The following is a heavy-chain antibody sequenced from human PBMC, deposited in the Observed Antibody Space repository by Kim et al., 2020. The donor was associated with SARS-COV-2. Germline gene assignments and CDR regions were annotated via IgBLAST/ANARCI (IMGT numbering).Heavy chain of an antibody. CDR3: ARAEYSNFDFYGYYYYYYGMDV. CDR2: IIPIFGTA. J-gene: IGHJ6*02. Sequence: SVKVSCKASGGTFSSYAISWVRQAPGQGLEWMGGIIPIFGTANYAQKFQGRVTITADESTSTAYMELSSLRSEDTAVYYCARAEYSNFDFYGYYYYYYGMDVWGQGTTVTVSS. D-gene: IGHD4-4*01. CDR1: GGTFSSYA. V-gene: IGHV1-69*13.